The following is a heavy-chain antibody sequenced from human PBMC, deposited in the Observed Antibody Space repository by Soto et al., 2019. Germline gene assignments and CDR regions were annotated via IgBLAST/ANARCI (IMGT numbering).Heavy chain of an antibody. V-gene: IGHV3-11*01. CDR3: ARDLVAVSGGVYSSSSGGYFFDF. J-gene: IGHJ4*02. CDR2: ISNSGRTL. D-gene: IGHD6-6*01. Sequence: QAQLVESGGGLVKPGGSLRLSCAASGFTFSDYYMSWIRQAPGKGLEWVSYISNSGRTLYYADSMKGRFTISRDNAKNSLYLQMNSLRSEDTAVYYCARDLVAVSGGVYSSSSGGYFFDFWGQGTLVTVSS. CDR1: GFTFSDYY.